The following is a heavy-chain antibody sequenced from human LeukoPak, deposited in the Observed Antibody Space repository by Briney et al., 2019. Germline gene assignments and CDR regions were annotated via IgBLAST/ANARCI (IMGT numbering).Heavy chain of an antibody. V-gene: IGHV4-61*02. Sequence: SETLSLTCTVSGGSITNLDYYWTWIRQPAGKRLEWIGRIYTSGGTNYNPSLKSRVTISVDTSKNQFSLKLSSVTAADTAVYYCARVLPRYYVDIVATIPVMDAFDIWGQGTMVTVSS. CDR3: ARVLPRYYVDIVATIPVMDAFDI. CDR1: GGSITNLDYY. J-gene: IGHJ3*02. CDR2: IYTSGGT. D-gene: IGHD5-12*01.